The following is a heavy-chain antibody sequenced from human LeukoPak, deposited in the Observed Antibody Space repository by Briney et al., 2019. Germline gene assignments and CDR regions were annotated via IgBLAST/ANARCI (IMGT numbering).Heavy chain of an antibody. Sequence: SGPTLVKPTQTLTLTCTFSGFSLSTSGVGVGWIRQPPGKALEWLALIYWDDDKRYSPSLKSRLTITKDTSKNQVVLTMTNMDPVDTATYYCAPSYIYGYSARNWFDPWGQGTLVTVSS. CDR1: GFSLSTSGVG. D-gene: IGHD5-24*01. CDR2: IYWDDDK. J-gene: IGHJ5*02. V-gene: IGHV2-5*02. CDR3: APSYIYGYSARNWFDP.